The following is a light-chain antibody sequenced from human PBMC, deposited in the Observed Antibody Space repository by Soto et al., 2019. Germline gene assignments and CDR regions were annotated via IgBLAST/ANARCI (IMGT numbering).Light chain of an antibody. J-gene: IGKJ4*01. CDR1: QSVSSN. V-gene: IGKV3-15*01. CDR2: ATS. CDR3: QHYNNWPLT. Sequence: IVMTQSPSTLSVSPVERASLSCRASQSVSSNLAWYQQKPGQTPRLLIYATSTRATGIPARFSGSGSGTEFTLTISSLQSEDFAVYYCQHYNNWPLTFGGGTKVDIK.